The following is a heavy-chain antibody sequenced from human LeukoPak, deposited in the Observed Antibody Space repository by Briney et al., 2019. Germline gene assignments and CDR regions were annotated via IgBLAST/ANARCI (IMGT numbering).Heavy chain of an antibody. V-gene: IGHV4-59*01. J-gene: IGHJ4*02. D-gene: IGHD1-26*01. CDR2: IYNGGST. CDR3: AKGGPYGGGADY. Sequence: SETLSLTCTVSGASISRDYWTWIRQPPGKGLAWIGYIYNGGSTTYSPSLNSQVTISLDTSNDQVSLRLSSVTAADTAVYYCAKGGPYGGGADYWGQGTLVTVSS. CDR1: GASISRDY.